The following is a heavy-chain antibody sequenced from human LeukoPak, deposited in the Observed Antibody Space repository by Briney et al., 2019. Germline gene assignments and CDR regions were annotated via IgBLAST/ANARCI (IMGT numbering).Heavy chain of an antibody. CDR2: INPSGGST. J-gene: IGHJ5*02. CDR3: ARAAANRFDP. V-gene: IGHV1-46*01. CDR1: GYTFTSYY. Sequence: ASVKVSCKASGYTFTSYYMHWVRQAPAQGLEWMGTINPSGGSTRYAQKFQGRVTMTRDTSTSTVYMELSSLRSEDTAVYYCARAAANRFDPWGQGTLVTVSS. D-gene: IGHD6-13*01.